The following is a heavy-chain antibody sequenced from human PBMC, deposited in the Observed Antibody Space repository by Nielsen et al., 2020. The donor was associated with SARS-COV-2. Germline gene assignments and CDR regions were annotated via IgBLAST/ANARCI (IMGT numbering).Heavy chain of an antibody. CDR1: GFTFSSYG. Sequence: GGSLRLSCAASGFTFSSYGMHWVRQAPGKGLEWVAVISYDGSNKYYADSVKGRFTISRDNSKNTLNLQMNSLRAEDTAVYYCARSSGSAFDIWGQGTMVTVSS. V-gene: IGHV3-30*03. CDR3: ARSSGSAFDI. D-gene: IGHD6-19*01. CDR2: ISYDGSNK. J-gene: IGHJ3*02.